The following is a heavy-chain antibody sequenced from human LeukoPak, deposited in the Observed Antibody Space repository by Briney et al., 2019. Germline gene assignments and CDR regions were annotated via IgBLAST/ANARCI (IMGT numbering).Heavy chain of an antibody. CDR3: AKDHPRVPPNAFDI. J-gene: IGHJ3*02. D-gene: IGHD2-2*01. Sequence: GGSLRLSCEASGFTFSNYAMNWVRQAPGKGLEWVSVIRSSGSGGSTYYADSVKGRFTISRDNSKNTLYLQMNSLRAEDTAVYYCAKDHPRVPPNAFDIWGQGTMVTVSS. V-gene: IGHV3-23*01. CDR1: GFTFSNYA. CDR2: IRSSGSGGST.